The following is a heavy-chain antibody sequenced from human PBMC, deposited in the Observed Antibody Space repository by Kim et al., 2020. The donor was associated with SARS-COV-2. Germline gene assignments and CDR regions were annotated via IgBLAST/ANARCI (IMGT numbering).Heavy chain of an antibody. Sequence: GGSLRLSCAASGFTFSDYTMTWVRQTPGGGLEWVSSITGRATTLYYADSVKGRFTVSRDNAKNSLYLQMNSLTAEDTAVYYCARLMAARMLDFWGQGTLVTVSS. CDR2: ITGRATTL. J-gene: IGHJ4*02. V-gene: IGHV3-11*04. D-gene: IGHD6-6*01. CDR1: GFTFSDYT. CDR3: ARLMAARMLDF.